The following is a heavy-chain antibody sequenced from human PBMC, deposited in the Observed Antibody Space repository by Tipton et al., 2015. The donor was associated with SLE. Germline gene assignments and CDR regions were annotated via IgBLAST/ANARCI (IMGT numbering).Heavy chain of an antibody. CDR3: VLLELPLGYCSGGSCPDAFDI. J-gene: IGHJ3*02. V-gene: IGHV4-4*07. CDR2: IYTSGST. Sequence: TLSLTCTVSGGSISCYYWSWIRQPAGKGLEWIGRIYTSGSTNYNPSLKSRVTMSVDTSKNQFSLKLSSVTAADTAVYYCVLLELPLGYCSGGSCPDAFDIWGQGTMVTVSS. D-gene: IGHD2-15*01. CDR1: GGSISCYY.